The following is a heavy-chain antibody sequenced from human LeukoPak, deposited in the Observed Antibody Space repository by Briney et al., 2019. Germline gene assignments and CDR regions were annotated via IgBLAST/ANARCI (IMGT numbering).Heavy chain of an antibody. V-gene: IGHV3-21*01. CDR2: ISCNSSYI. CDR3: ARAPAYCGGGCYSDY. J-gene: IGHJ4*02. D-gene: IGHD2-21*02. Sequence: GGSLSLFCGSSGFTFSSYSMNWVRQAPGKGLEGVSAISCNSSYIHYADSVKGRFTITRDNANNSLYLQMNSLRAEDTAVYYCARAPAYCGGGCYSDYWGQGTLVTVSS. CDR1: GFTFSSYS.